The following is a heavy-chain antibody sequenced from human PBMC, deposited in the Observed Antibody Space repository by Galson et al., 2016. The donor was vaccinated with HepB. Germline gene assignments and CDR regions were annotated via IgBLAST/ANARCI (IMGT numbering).Heavy chain of an antibody. CDR3: AKVFDFLNGWLDL. CDR1: GFLFKNNA. Sequence: SLRLSCAVSGFLFKNNAMTWVRQAPGKGLEWVSVISGSGGATFYGDSVKGRFTISRDNSQDTLYLEMNSLRAEDTAIYYCAKVFDFLNGWLDLWGQGIQVTVSS. CDR2: ISGSGGAT. J-gene: IGHJ5*02. D-gene: IGHD3-3*01. V-gene: IGHV3-23*01.